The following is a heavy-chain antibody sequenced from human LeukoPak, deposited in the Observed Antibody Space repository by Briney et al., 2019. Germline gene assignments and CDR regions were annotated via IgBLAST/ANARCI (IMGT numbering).Heavy chain of an antibody. CDR3: ARDLIAVPGRGYFDY. J-gene: IGHJ4*02. D-gene: IGHD6-19*01. V-gene: IGHV3-30-3*01. CDR2: SSYDGSNK. Sequence: GGSLRLSCAASGFTFRNYAMHWVRLAPGKGLEWVAVSSYDGSNKYYTDSVKGRFTISRDNSKNTLYLQMNSLRGEDTAVYYCARDLIAVPGRGYFDYWGQGTLVTVSS. CDR1: GFTFRNYA.